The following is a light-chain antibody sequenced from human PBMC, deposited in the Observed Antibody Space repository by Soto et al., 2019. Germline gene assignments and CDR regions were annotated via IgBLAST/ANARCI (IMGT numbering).Light chain of an antibody. Sequence: QSALTQPASVSGSPGQSITISCAGSSSDVGSYNLVSWYQQHPGRAPKLIIYEGFKRPSGLSNRFSGSKSGNTASLTISGLQAEDEADYYCCAFAGGSRPWLFGGGTKLTVL. CDR3: CAFAGGSRPWL. CDR2: EGF. J-gene: IGLJ3*02. CDR1: SSDVGSYNL. V-gene: IGLV2-23*01.